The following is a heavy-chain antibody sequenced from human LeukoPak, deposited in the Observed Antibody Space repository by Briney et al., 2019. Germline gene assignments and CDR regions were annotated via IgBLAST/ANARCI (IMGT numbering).Heavy chain of an antibody. CDR1: GFTFSSYS. J-gene: IGHJ6*02. Sequence: GSLRLSCAASGFTFSSYSMNWIRQPPGRGLEWIGEINHSGSTNYNPSLKSRVTISVDTSKNQFSLKLSSVTAADTAVYYCASVTSRVWGQGTTVTVSS. D-gene: IGHD4-11*01. CDR2: INHSGST. CDR3: ASVTSRV. V-gene: IGHV4-34*01.